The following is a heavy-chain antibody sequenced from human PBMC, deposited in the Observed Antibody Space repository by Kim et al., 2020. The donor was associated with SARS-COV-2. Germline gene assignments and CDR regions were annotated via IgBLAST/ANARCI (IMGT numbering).Heavy chain of an antibody. CDR2: IIPIFGTA. D-gene: IGHD3-22*01. J-gene: IGHJ2*01. V-gene: IGHV1-69*13. Sequence: SVKVSCKASGGTFSSYAISWVRQAPGQGLEWMGGIIPIFGTANYAQKLQGRVTITADESTSTAYMELSSLRSEDTAVYYCARAQTYTYYYDSSGYWYFDLWGRGTLVTVSS. CDR1: GGTFSSYA. CDR3: ARAQTYTYYYDSSGYWYFDL.